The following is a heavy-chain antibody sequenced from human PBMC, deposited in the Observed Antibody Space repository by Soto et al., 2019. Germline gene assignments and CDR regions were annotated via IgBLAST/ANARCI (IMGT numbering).Heavy chain of an antibody. D-gene: IGHD3-22*01. CDR3: ARGLYYDSSGRMGAFDI. CDR2: INPSGGST. V-gene: IGHV1-46*01. J-gene: IGHJ3*02. Sequence: ASVKVSCKASGYTFTSYYMHWVRQAPGQGLEWMGIINPSGGSTSYAQKFQGRVTMTRDTSTSTVYMELSSLRSEDTAVYYCARGLYYDSSGRMGAFDIWGQGTMVTVPS. CDR1: GYTFTSYY.